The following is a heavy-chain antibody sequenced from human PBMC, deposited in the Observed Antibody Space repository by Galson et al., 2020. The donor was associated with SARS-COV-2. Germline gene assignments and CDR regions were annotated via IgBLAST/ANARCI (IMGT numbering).Heavy chain of an antibody. V-gene: IGHV4-61*02. CDR1: GGSISSGSYY. Sequence: SETLSLTCTVSGGSISSGSYYWSWIRQPDGKGLEWIGRIYTSGSTNYNPSLKSRVTISVDTSKNHISLKLSYVTAADTAVYYCARGDGVDTAMVRYYYGMDVWGRGTTFTVSS. CDR3: ARGDGVDTAMVRYYYGMDV. CDR2: IYTSGST. J-gene: IGHJ6*02. D-gene: IGHD5-18*01.